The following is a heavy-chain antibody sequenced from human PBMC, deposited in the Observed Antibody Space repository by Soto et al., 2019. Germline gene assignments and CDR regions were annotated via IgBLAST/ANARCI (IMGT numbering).Heavy chain of an antibody. CDR3: ERGPNRNPDY. CDR2: IRGYNGDT. J-gene: IGHJ4*02. Sequence: ASVKVSCKTSGYTFINFGITWVRQAPGQGLEWVGKIRGYNGDTNYAPKLQGRVTMTTDTSTSTAYLELRTLRPDDTAVYYSERGPNRNPDYWDQGTLVPGS. CDR1: GYTFINFG. V-gene: IGHV1-18*04.